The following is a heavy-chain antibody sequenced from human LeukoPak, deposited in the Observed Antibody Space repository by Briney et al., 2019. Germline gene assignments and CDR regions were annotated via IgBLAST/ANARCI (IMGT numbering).Heavy chain of an antibody. J-gene: IGHJ5*02. CDR3: ARHLANVRWGVNPRWFDP. CDR1: GFTVSSSY. D-gene: IGHD3-10*02. Sequence: PGGSLRLSCAASGFTVSSSYMSWVRQAPGKGLEWVSVIYSGGSTYYADSVKGRFTISRDNAKNSLYLQMNSLRAEDTAVYYCARHLANVRWGVNPRWFDPWGQGTLVTVSS. V-gene: IGHV3-66*04. CDR2: IYSGGST.